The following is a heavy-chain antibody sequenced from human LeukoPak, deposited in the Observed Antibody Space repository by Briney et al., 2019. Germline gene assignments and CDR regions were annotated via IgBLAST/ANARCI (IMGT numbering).Heavy chain of an antibody. D-gene: IGHD2-2*01. Sequence: SVKVSSKASGFTFTSSAMQWVRQARGQRLEWIGWIVVGSGNTNYAQKFQERVTITRDMSTSTAYMELSSLRSEDTAVYYCAASEHYVPGHCCTFDYWGQGTLVTVSS. V-gene: IGHV1-58*02. CDR2: IVVGSGNT. J-gene: IGHJ4*02. CDR3: AASEHYVPGHCCTFDY. CDR1: GFTFTSSA.